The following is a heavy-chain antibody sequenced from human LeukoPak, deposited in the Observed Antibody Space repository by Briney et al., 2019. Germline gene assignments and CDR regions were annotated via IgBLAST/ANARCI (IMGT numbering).Heavy chain of an antibody. CDR2: IYYSGST. CDR1: GVSVSSGSYY. J-gene: IGHJ4*02. D-gene: IGHD4-23*01. V-gene: IGHV4-61*01. Sequence: SGTLSLTCTVSGVSVSSGSYYWSWIRQPPGKGLEWIGYIYYSGSTNYNPSLKSRVTISVDTSKNQFSLKLSSVTAADTAVYYCARVEDYGGTPFDYWGQGTLVTVSS. CDR3: ARVEDYGGTPFDY.